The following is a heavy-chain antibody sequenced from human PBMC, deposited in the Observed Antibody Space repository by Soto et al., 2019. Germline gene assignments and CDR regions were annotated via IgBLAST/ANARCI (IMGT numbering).Heavy chain of an antibody. CDR1: GFTFSDYS. CDR3: ARGASHGVAE. Sequence: GGSLRLSCVASGFTFSDYSMNWVRQAPGKGLECVSFISSSSSTIYYADSVKGRFTVSRDNGKNSLYLQMNSLRDEDTAVYYCARGASHGVAEWGQGTLVTVSS. D-gene: IGHD2-15*01. V-gene: IGHV3-48*02. J-gene: IGHJ4*02. CDR2: ISSSSSTI.